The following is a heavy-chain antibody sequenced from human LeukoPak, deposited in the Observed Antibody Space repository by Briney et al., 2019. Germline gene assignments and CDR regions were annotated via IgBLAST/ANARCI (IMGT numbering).Heavy chain of an antibody. D-gene: IGHD3-10*01. CDR2: ISPYNGNT. V-gene: IGHV1-18*01. J-gene: IGHJ2*01. CDR3: ATGGGDWYSDL. CDR1: GYTFTNYD. Sequence: ASVKVSCKASGYTFTNYDISWVRQAPGKGLEWTGWISPYNGNTDSAQEFQGRVTLTTDTSTSTAYMELRSLTSDDSAVYYCATGGGDWYSDLWGRGTLVTVSS.